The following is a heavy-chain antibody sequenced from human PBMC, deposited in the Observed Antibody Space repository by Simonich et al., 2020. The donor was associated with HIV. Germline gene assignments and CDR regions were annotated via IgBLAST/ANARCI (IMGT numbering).Heavy chain of an antibody. Sequence: QVQLQESGPGLVKPSETLSLTCTVSGGSISSHYWSWIRQPPGKGLEWIGYIYYSGSTKYNPSLKSRVTISVDTSKKPFSLKLSSVSAADTAVYYCARGGSSWYYFDYWGQGTLVTVSS. CDR3: ARGGSSWYYFDY. J-gene: IGHJ4*02. D-gene: IGHD6-13*01. CDR1: GGSISSHY. CDR2: IYYSGST. V-gene: IGHV4-59*11.